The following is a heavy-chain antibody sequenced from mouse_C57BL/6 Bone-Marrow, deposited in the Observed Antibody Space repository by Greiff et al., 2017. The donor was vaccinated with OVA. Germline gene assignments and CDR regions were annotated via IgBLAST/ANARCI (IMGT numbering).Heavy chain of an antibody. Sequence: EVQLQQSGAELVRPGSSVKMSCKTSGYTFTSYGINWVKQRPGQGLEWIGYIYIGNGYTEYNEKFKGKATLTSDTSSSTAYMKLISLTSENSAIYYCARTTTIVATCYYYTMGYWGQGTSVTVSS. J-gene: IGHJ4*01. CDR3: ARTTTIVATCYYYTMGY. CDR1: GYTFTSYG. CDR2: IYIGNGYT. V-gene: IGHV1-58*01. D-gene: IGHD1-1*01.